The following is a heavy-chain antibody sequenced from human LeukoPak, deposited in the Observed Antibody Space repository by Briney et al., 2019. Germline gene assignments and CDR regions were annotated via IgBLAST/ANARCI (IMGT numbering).Heavy chain of an antibody. CDR1: GYTFTSYY. CDR2: INPSGGST. V-gene: IGHV1-46*01. Sequence: ASVEVSCKASGYTFTSYYMHWVRQAPGQGLEWMGIINPSGGSTSYAQKFQGRVTMTKDTSTSTVYMELSSLRSEDTAVYYCAREGYSYGNDDYYYYGMDVWGQGTTVTVSS. CDR3: AREGYSYGNDDYYYYGMDV. D-gene: IGHD5-18*01. J-gene: IGHJ6*02.